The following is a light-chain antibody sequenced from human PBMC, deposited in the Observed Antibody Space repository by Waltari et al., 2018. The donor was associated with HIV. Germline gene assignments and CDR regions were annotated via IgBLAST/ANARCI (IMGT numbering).Light chain of an antibody. CDR2: AAS. CDR1: QGISSY. V-gene: IGKV1-9*01. J-gene: IGKJ3*01. CDR3: QQLNSYLGFT. Sequence: DIQLTQSPSFLSASVGDRVTITCRASQGISSYLAWYQQKPGKAPKLLIYAASTLQRGVPSRFSGSRSGTEFTLTISILQPEDFATYYCQQLNSYLGFTFGPGTKVDIK.